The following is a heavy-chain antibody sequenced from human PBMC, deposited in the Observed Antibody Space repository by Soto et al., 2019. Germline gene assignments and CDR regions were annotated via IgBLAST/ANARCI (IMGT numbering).Heavy chain of an antibody. CDR3: AREWTRTGWPLDY. CDR1: GFTFTSHW. Sequence: EVQLVESGGGLVQPGGSLRLSCAASGFTFTSHWMHWVRQAPGKGLVWVARVKSDGSGTIYADSVKGRFTISRDNAKNALYLQMNSLRADDTAVYYCAREWTRTGWPLDYWGQGTLVTVSS. J-gene: IGHJ4*02. D-gene: IGHD2-15*01. CDR2: VKSDGSGT. V-gene: IGHV3-74*01.